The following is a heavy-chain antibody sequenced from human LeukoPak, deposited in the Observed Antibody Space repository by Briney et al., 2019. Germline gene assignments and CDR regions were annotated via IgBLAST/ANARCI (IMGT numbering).Heavy chain of an antibody. J-gene: IGHJ3*02. CDR3: ASKGYSSGWSRDAFDI. D-gene: IGHD6-19*01. CDR1: GDSVSSNSAA. CDR2: TYYRSKWYN. Sequence: SQTLSVTCAISGDSVSSNSAAWNWIRQSPSRGLEWLGRTYYRSKWYNDYAVSVKSRITINPDTSKNQFSLQLNSVTPEDTAVYYCASKGYSSGWSRDAFDIWGQGTMVTVSS. V-gene: IGHV6-1*01.